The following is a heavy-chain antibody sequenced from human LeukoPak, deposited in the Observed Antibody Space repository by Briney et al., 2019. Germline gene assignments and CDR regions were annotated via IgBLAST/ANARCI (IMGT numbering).Heavy chain of an antibody. D-gene: IGHD3-22*01. V-gene: IGHV4-61*01. J-gene: IGHJ6*02. CDR1: GGSVSSGSYC. CDR3: ARELYYYDSSGYYGGYYYYGMDV. CDR2: MCHSGSS. Sequence: PSETLSLTCTVSGGSVSSGSYCWSWVRQPPGGGLQWIGYMCHSGSSSYNPSLNSRLTMSVDTSKNQFSLKLSSVTAADTAVYYCARELYYYDSSGYYGGYYYYGMDVWGQGTTVTVSS.